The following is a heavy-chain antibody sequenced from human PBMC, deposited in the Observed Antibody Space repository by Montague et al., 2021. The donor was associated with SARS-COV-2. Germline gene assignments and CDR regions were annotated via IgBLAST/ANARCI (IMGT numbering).Heavy chain of an antibody. Sequence: PALVKPTQSLTLSCTFSGFSFSATGMCVNWIRQPPGKALEWLARIDWDDEKDYSTSLRTRLNISKDTSKNQVVLTLTNMDPVDTATYYCARTYGGNSFFDSWGQGALVTVPS. CDR2: IDWDDEK. D-gene: IGHD4-23*01. CDR3: ARTYGGNSFFDS. V-gene: IGHV2-70*11. J-gene: IGHJ4*02. CDR1: GFSFSATGMC.